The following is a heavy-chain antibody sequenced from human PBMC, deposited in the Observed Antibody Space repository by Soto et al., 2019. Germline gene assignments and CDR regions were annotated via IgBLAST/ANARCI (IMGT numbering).Heavy chain of an antibody. CDR1: GFPFSTYS. J-gene: IGHJ4*02. Sequence: GGSLRLSCASAGFPFSTYSMVWVRRAPGKGLEWVSAINGGTTYYADSVKGRFTISRDNSKNTLYLEMSSLRAEDTAIYYCTNYAGGSSGYYTGYWGQGTLVTVSS. CDR2: INGGTT. CDR3: TNYAGGSSGYYTGY. D-gene: IGHD6-19*01. V-gene: IGHV3-23*01.